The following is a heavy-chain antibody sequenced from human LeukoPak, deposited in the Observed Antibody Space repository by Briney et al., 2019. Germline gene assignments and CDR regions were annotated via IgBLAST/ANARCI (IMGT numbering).Heavy chain of an antibody. Sequence: SETLSLTCTVSGGSISSYYWSWIRQPPGKGLEWIGYIYYSGSTNYNPSLKSRVTMSVDTSKNQFSLNLTSVTAADTAVYYCARETPPLRPFDCWGQGTLVTVSS. CDR1: GGSISSYY. D-gene: IGHD5/OR15-5a*01. V-gene: IGHV4-59*12. CDR3: ARETPPLRPFDC. CDR2: IYYSGST. J-gene: IGHJ4*02.